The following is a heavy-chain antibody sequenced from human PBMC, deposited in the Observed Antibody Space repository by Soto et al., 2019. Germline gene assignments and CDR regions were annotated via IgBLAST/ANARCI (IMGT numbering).Heavy chain of an antibody. CDR2: IYYSGST. J-gene: IGHJ4*02. CDR1: GGSISSYY. D-gene: IGHD2-2*03. Sequence: SETLSLTCTVSGGSISSYYWSWIRQPPGKGLEWIGYIYYSGSTNYNPPLKSRVTISVDTSKNQFSLKLSSVTAADTAVYFCAREGNLGRWIQPLDSWGQGTLVTVSS. CDR3: AREGNLGRWIQPLDS. V-gene: IGHV4-59*01.